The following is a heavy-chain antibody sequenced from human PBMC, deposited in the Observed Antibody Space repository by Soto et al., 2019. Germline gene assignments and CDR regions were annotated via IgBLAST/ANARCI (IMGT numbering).Heavy chain of an antibody. CDR1: GFTLSSYD. CDR2: IGSSGGGT. V-gene: IGHV3-23*01. D-gene: IGHD4-4*01. Sequence: GGSLRLSCGASGFTLSSYDMSWVRLAPGKGLEWVSVIGSSGGGTYYADSVKGRFTISRDNSKLYLQMSRLRAEDTALYMCVRHAKLTSVTANVGYYYGLDIWGQGTTVTVAS. CDR3: VRHAKLTSVTANVGYYYGLDI. J-gene: IGHJ6*02.